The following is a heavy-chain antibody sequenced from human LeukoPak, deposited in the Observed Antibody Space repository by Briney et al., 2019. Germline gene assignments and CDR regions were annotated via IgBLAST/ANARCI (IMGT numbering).Heavy chain of an antibody. CDR3: ARELRGLSAMVMFDY. V-gene: IGHV3-21*01. D-gene: IGHD5-18*01. J-gene: IGHJ4*02. CDR2: ISSSSSYI. Sequence: GGSLRLSCAASGFTFSSYSMNWVRQAPGKGLEWVSSISSSSSYIYYADSVRGRFTISRDNAKNSLYLQMNSLRAEDTAVYYCARELRGLSAMVMFDYWGQGTLVTVSS. CDR1: GFTFSSYS.